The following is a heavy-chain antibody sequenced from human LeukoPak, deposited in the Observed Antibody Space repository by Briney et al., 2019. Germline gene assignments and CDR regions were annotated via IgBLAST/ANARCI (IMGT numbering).Heavy chain of an antibody. J-gene: IGHJ3*01. CDR3: ARSNYYCSDSCQPDDAFDV. D-gene: IGHD2-15*01. Sequence: GGSLRLSCAASGFTFSTYAMSWVRQVPGKGLEWVSGISNTAGFTYYADSVKGRFTISRDNSKNTLYLQLNSLRAEDTAVYYCARSNYYCSDSCQPDDAFDVWGQGTMVTVSS. CDR1: GFTFSTYA. CDR2: ISNTAGFT. V-gene: IGHV3-23*01.